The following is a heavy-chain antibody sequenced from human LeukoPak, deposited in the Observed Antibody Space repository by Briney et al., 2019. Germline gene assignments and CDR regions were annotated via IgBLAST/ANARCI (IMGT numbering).Heavy chain of an antibody. J-gene: IGHJ4*02. CDR3: AKDLCGVNCSSAFDC. CDR1: GFTFNTYT. D-gene: IGHD2-21*02. CDR2: ISGSGAAT. Sequence: PGGSLRLSCAASGFTFNTYTRSWVRQTPGKGLEWVSSISGSGAATYHADSVKGRFSISRDNSKNTLSLQMNSLSTEDTALYYCAKDLCGVNCSSAFDCWGQGTLVTVSS. V-gene: IGHV3-23*01.